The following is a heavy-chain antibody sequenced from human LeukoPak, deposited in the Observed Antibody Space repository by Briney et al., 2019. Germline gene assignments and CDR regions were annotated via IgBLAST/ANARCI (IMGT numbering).Heavy chain of an antibody. D-gene: IGHD3-10*01. V-gene: IGHV4-38-2*02. J-gene: IGHJ5*02. CDR2: IYHSGST. Sequence: SETLSLTCAVSGYSISSGYYWGWIRQPPGKGLEWIGSIYHSGSTYYNPSLKSRVTISVDTSKNQFSLKLSSVTAADTAEYYCAREPAVRGVIGRRFDPWGQGTLVTVSS. CDR3: AREPAVRGVIGRRFDP. CDR1: GYSISSGYY.